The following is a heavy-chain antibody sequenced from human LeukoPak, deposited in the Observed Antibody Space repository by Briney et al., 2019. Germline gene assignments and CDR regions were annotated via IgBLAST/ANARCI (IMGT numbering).Heavy chain of an antibody. CDR2: IIPIFGTA. Sequence: SMKVSCKASGGTFSSYAISWVRQAPGQGLEWMGGIIPIFGTANYAQKFQGRVTITTDESTSTAYMELSSLRSEDTAVYYCARAGYSGYTGYYYYYMDVWGKGTTVTVSS. D-gene: IGHD5-12*01. CDR1: GGTFSSYA. CDR3: ARAGYSGYTGYYYYYMDV. V-gene: IGHV1-69*05. J-gene: IGHJ6*03.